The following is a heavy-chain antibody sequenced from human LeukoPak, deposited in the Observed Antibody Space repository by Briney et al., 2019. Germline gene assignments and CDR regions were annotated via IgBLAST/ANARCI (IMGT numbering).Heavy chain of an antibody. CDR3: ARADFGGNSDY. V-gene: IGHV3-21*01. CDR2: ISSSSSYI. CDR1: GFTFSSYN. J-gene: IGHJ4*02. D-gene: IGHD2-21*01. Sequence: GGSLRLSCAASGFTFSSYNMNWVRQAPGKGLEWVSSISSSSSYIYYADSVKGRFTISRDNAKNSLYLQMNSLRAEDTAVYYCARADFGGNSDYWGQGTLVTVSS.